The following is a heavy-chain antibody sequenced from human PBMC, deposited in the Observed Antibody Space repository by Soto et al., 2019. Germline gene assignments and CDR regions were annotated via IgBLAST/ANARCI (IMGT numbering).Heavy chain of an antibody. CDR2: IYYSGST. J-gene: IGHJ4*02. D-gene: IGHD1-7*01. CDR1: GGSISSGGYY. CDR3: ARRRITGTVTNFDY. Sequence: SETLSLTCTVSGGSISSGGYYWSWIRQHPGKGLEWIGYIYYSGSTYYNPSLKSRVTISVDTSKNQFSLKLSSVTAADTAVYYCARRRITGTVTNFDYWGQGTLVTVSS. V-gene: IGHV4-31*03.